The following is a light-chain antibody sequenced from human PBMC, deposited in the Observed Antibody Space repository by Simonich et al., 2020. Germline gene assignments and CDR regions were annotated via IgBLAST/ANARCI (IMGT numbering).Light chain of an antibody. V-gene: IGLV2-14*01. CDR1: SSDVGGYNY. CDR3: SSYTSSSTLV. J-gene: IGLJ2*01. CDR2: DVS. Sequence: QSALTQPASVSGSPGQSITLSCTGTSSDVGGYNYVSCYQQHPGKTPTLMIYDVSNRPAGVSNRFSGSKSGNTAALTIAGLQAEDEADYYCSSYTSSSTLVFGGGTKLTVL.